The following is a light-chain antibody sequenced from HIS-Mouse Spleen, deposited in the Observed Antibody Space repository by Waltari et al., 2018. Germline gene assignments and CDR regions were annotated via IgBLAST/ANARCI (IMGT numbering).Light chain of an antibody. V-gene: IGLV3-21*02. CDR2: DDS. Sequence: SYVLTQPPSVPVAPGQTARITCGGNNIGSKSVHWYQQKPGQAPVLLGYDDSDRPPGIPERFSGSNSGNTATLTISRVEAGDEADYYCQVWDSSSDHWVFGGGTKLTVL. J-gene: IGLJ3*02. CDR3: QVWDSSSDHWV. CDR1: NIGSKS.